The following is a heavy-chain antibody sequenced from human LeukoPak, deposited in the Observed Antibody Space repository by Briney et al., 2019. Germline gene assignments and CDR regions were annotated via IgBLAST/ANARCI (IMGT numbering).Heavy chain of an antibody. Sequence: TGGSLRLSCAASGFTFSSYWMSWVRQAPGKGLEWMANIKQDGSEKYYVDSVKGRFTISRDNAKNSLYLQMNSLRAEDRAVYYCARVGYCSSTSCYTWGWFDPWGQGTLVTVSS. J-gene: IGHJ5*02. CDR3: ARVGYCSSTSCYTWGWFDP. CDR1: GFTFSSYW. V-gene: IGHV3-7*01. D-gene: IGHD2-2*02. CDR2: IKQDGSEK.